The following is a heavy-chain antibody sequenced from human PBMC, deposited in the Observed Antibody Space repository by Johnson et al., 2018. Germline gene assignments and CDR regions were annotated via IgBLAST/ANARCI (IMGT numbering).Heavy chain of an antibody. CDR2: ISGSGGST. D-gene: IGHD3-22*01. CDR1: GFTFSSYS. J-gene: IGHJ3*02. Sequence: VQLVQSGGGVVQPGRSLKLSCAASGFTFSSYSMNWVRQAPGKGLEWVSAISGSGGSTYYADSVKGRFTISRDNSKNSLYLQMNSLRTEDTALYYCANGDSSFGAFDIWGQGTMVTVSS. CDR3: ANGDSSFGAFDI. V-gene: IGHV3-23*04.